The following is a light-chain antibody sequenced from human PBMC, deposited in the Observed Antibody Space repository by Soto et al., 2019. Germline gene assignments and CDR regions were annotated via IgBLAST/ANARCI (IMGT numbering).Light chain of an antibody. CDR2: DAS. CDR3: QQYNSYLT. J-gene: IGKJ4*01. Sequence: DIQMTQSPSTLSASVEDRVTITCRASQSISSWLAWYQQKPGKAPKLLIYDASSLESGVPSRFSGSGSGTEFTLTISSLQPDDFATYYCQQYNSYLTFGGGTKVDI. V-gene: IGKV1-5*01. CDR1: QSISSW.